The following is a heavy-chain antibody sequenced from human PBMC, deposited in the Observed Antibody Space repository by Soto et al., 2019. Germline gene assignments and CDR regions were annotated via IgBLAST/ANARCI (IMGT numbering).Heavy chain of an antibody. CDR1: GFTFSTYE. CDR3: VRDTMRASAAASLDY. Sequence: EVHLVESGGGLVQPGGSLRLSCAASGFTFSTYEFNWVRQAPGRGLEWISYISVSGKIIKYADSVKGRFTISRDNAENSVRLHMDSLRVVDTAVYFCVRDTMRASAAASLDYWGQGTQVIVSS. CDR2: ISVSGKII. V-gene: IGHV3-48*03. J-gene: IGHJ4*02. D-gene: IGHD6-13*01.